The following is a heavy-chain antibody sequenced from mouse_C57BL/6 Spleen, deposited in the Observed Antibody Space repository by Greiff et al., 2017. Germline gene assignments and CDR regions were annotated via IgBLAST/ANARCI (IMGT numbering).Heavy chain of an antibody. CDR1: GYTFTSYW. Sequence: QVQLKQPGAELVKPGASVKMSCKASGYTFTSYWITWVKQRPGQGLEWIGDIYPGSGSTNYNEKFKSKATLTVDTSSSTAYMQLSSLTSEDAAVYYCASFGFITTVVAKGGWFAYWGQGTLVTVSA. V-gene: IGHV1-55*01. D-gene: IGHD1-1*01. CDR2: IYPGSGST. J-gene: IGHJ3*01. CDR3: ASFGFITTVVAKGGWFAY.